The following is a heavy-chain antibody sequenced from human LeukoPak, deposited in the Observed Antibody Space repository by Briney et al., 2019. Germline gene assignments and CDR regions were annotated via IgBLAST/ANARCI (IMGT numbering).Heavy chain of an antibody. CDR3: ARRRFLGYCSGGSCLLGAFDI. CDR2: IYHSGST. V-gene: IGHV4-30-2*01. CDR1: GGSISSGGYS. Sequence: SETLSLTCAVSGGSISSGGYSWSWIRQPPGKGREWIGYIYHSGSTYYNPSLKSRVTISEDRSKNQFSLKLSSVTAADTAVYYCARRRFLGYCSGGSCLLGAFDIWGQGTMVTVSS. D-gene: IGHD2-15*01. J-gene: IGHJ3*02.